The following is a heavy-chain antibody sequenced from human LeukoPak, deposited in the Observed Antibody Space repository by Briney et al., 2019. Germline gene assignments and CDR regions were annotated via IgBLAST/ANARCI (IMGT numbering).Heavy chain of an antibody. V-gene: IGHV4-59*01. CDR2: VYSSGST. Sequence: SETLSLTCTISGGSISTYYWSWIRQPPGKGLEWIGYVYSSGSTDYNPSLKSRVTISLDTSQNQFSLNVTSITTADTAVYYCARLTYSTSWYYFDFWGQGTVVPVSS. CDR3: ARLTYSTSWYYFDF. D-gene: IGHD6-13*01. CDR1: GGSISTYY. J-gene: IGHJ4*02.